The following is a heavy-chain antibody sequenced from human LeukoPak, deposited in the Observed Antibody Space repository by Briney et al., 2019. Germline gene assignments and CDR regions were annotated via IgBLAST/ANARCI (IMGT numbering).Heavy chain of an antibody. J-gene: IGHJ6*03. V-gene: IGHV1-2*02. Sequence: GASVKVSCKASENTFTNYYMHWVRQAPGQGLEWMGWINPNSGGTNYAQKFQGRVTMTRDTSISTAYMELSRLRSDDTAVYYCARAGYSSSFHYYYMDVWGKGTTVTVSS. CDR2: INPNSGGT. CDR1: ENTFTNYY. CDR3: ARAGYSSSFHYYYMDV. D-gene: IGHD6-6*01.